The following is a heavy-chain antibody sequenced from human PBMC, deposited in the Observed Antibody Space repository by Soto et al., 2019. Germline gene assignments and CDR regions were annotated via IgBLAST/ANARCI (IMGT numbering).Heavy chain of an antibody. D-gene: IGHD5-12*01. Sequence: QVQLVQSGAEVKKPGASVKVSCKASGYTFTGYYMHWVRQAPGQGLEWMGWINPNSGGTNYAQKLQGWVTMTRDTSISTAYMELSRLRSDDTAVYYCARARVATILRYYYYGMDVWGQGTTVTVSS. CDR3: ARARVATILRYYYYGMDV. J-gene: IGHJ6*02. CDR1: GYTFTGYY. CDR2: INPNSGGT. V-gene: IGHV1-2*04.